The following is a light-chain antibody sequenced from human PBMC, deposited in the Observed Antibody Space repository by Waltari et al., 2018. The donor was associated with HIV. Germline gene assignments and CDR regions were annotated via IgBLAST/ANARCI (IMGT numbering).Light chain of an antibody. Sequence: HSALTPPRSVSGSPGPSVTISCAGPNRAVGSYGYVSWYHQKSGEAPQLIIYDVNKRPSGVPPRFSGAKSGDTASLTISGLQAEDEGDFYCCSYGGSWSFVFGGGTRVTVL. V-gene: IGLV2-11*01. CDR3: CSYGGSWSFV. CDR1: NRAVGSYGY. CDR2: DVN. J-gene: IGLJ2*01.